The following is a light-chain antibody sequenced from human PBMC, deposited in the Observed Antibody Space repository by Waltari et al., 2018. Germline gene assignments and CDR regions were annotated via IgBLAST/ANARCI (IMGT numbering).Light chain of an antibody. V-gene: IGLV3-19*01. J-gene: IGLJ1*01. CDR3: NPRHSSGNHLGV. Sequence: SSELTQDPAVSVTLGQTVRITCQGDSLRSYYASWYQQKPGQAPVLVIYGKNNRPSGIQYRFCGYRLGITVSMTITGDQAEDAADYYCNPRHSSGNHLGVFGTGTKVTVL. CDR2: GKN. CDR1: SLRSYY.